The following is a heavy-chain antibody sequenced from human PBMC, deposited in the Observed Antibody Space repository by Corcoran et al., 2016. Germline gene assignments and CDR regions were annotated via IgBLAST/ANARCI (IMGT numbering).Heavy chain of an antibody. CDR2: ISYDGRNK. J-gene: IGHJ4*02. CDR1: GFNFSNYG. CDR3: AKEGGHRFCSGYSAPDY. D-gene: IGHD3-3*01. Sequence: QVQLVESGGGVVQPGRSLRLSCAASGFNFSNYGMYWVRQAPGKGLEWVAVISYDGRNKDYAESMKGRVTISSDNSKNMLYLEVNSLRAEDTAVYYCAKEGGHRFCSGYSAPDYWGQGTLFTVSS. V-gene: IGHV3-30*18.